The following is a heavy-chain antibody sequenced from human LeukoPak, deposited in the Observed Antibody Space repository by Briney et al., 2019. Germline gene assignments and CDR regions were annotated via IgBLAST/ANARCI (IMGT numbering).Heavy chain of an antibody. J-gene: IGHJ4*02. Sequence: GGSLRLSCVASGFTFSTYAMSWVRQAPGKGLEWVSVISNSGESTAYADSVKGRFTISRDNSKNTLYLQMNSLSADDTAVYYCAKDLLSQQVARCFDYWGQGTLVTVSS. V-gene: IGHV3-23*01. CDR2: ISNSGEST. CDR1: GFTFSTYA. D-gene: IGHD6-13*01. CDR3: AKDLLSQQVARCFDY.